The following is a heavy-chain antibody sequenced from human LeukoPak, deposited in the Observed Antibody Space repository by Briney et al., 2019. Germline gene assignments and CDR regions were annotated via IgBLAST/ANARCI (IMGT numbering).Heavy chain of an antibody. CDR1: GGSISSYY. Sequence: PSETLSLTCTVSGGSISSYYWSWIRQPPGKGLEWIGSIYYSGSTYYNPSLKSRVTISVDTSKNQFSLKLSSVTAADTAVYYCARDHRSSTGSFDYWGQGTLVTVSS. CDR2: IYYSGST. J-gene: IGHJ4*02. CDR3: ARDHRSSTGSFDY. V-gene: IGHV4-59*12. D-gene: IGHD2-2*01.